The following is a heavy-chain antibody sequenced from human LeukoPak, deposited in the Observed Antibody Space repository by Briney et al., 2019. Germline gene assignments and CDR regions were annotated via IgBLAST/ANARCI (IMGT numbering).Heavy chain of an antibody. CDR2: LYYSGST. CDR1: GGSISSSNYY. V-gene: IGHV4-39*07. J-gene: IGHJ4*02. Sequence: SETLSLTCTVSGGSISSSNYYWGWLRQPPGKGLEWIGSLYYSGSTFYNPSLKSRVTISVDTSKNQFSLKLSSVTAADTAIYYCARVYGNFRNYFDYWGQGTLVTVSP. CDR3: ARVYGNFRNYFDY. D-gene: IGHD1-7*01.